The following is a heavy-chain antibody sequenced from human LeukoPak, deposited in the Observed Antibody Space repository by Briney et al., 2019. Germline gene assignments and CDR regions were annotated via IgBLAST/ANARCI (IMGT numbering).Heavy chain of an antibody. V-gene: IGHV4-34*01. CDR1: GGSISNYY. J-gene: IGHJ6*03. CDR3: ARVGGYDSYYYYYMDV. Sequence: SETLPLTCTVSGGSISNYYWSWIRQPPGKGLEWIGEINHSGSTNYNPSLKSRVTISVDTSKNQFSLKLSSVTAADTAVYYCARVGGYDSYYYYYMDVWGKGTTVTVSS. CDR2: INHSGST. D-gene: IGHD5-12*01.